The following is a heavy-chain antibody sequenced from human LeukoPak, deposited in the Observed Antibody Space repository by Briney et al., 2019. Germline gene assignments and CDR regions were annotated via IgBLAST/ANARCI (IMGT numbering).Heavy chain of an antibody. J-gene: IGHJ4*02. Sequence: GGSLRLSCAASGFTFSNAWMSWVRQAPGKGLEWVSAISGSGGSTYYADSVKGRFTISRDNSKNTLYLQMNSLRAEDTAVYYCAKLYYDILTGYSPFDYWGQGTLVTVSS. V-gene: IGHV3-23*01. CDR1: GFTFSNAW. CDR3: AKLYYDILTGYSPFDY. CDR2: ISGSGGST. D-gene: IGHD3-9*01.